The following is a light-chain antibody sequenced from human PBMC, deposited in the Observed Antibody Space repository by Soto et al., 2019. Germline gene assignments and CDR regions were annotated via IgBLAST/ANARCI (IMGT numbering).Light chain of an antibody. J-gene: IGKJ1*01. Sequence: DIQITQSPSTLSASVGDRVTITCRASQSISSWLAWYQQKPGKAPKLLIYDASSLESGVPSRFRGSGSGTEFTLTISSLQPDDFETYYCQQYNSYSGTFGQGTKVDIK. CDR3: QQYNSYSGT. CDR2: DAS. CDR1: QSISSW. V-gene: IGKV1-5*01.